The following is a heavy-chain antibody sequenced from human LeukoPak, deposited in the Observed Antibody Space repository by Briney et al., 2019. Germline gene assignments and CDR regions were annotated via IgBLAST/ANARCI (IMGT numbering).Heavy chain of an antibody. J-gene: IGHJ6*03. CDR2: INHSGST. CDR3: ARTLYCSSTSCWWGYYYYYMDV. D-gene: IGHD2-2*01. Sequence: SETLSLTCTVSGGSISTYYWSWIRQPPGKGLEWIGEINHSGSTNYNPSLKSRVTISVDTSKNQFSLKLSSVTAADTAVYYCARTLYCSSTSCWWGYYYYYMDVWGKGTTVTISS. CDR1: GGSISTYY. V-gene: IGHV4-34*01.